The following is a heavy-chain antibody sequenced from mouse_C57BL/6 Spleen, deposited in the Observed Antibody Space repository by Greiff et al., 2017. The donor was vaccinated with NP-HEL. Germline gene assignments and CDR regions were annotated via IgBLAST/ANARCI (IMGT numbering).Heavy chain of an antibody. J-gene: IGHJ3*01. D-gene: IGHD1-1*01. CDR2: INYDGSST. CDR3: ARCDYGSSYGCAY. V-gene: IGHV5-16*01. CDR1: GFTFSDYY. Sequence: EVQVVESEGGLVQPGSSMKLSCTASGFTFSDYYMAWVRQVPEKGLEWVANINYDGSSTYYLDSLKSRFIISRDNAKNILYLQMSSLKSEDTATYYCARCDYGSSYGCAYWGQGTLVTVSA.